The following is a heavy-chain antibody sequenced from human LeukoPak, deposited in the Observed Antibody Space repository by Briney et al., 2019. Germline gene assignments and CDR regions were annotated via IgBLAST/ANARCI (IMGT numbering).Heavy chain of an antibody. J-gene: IGHJ6*04. Sequence: QTGGSLNLSCEAPGFSFSLYAMTWVRQAPGKGLGWVSLISGTGFNKHYADSVKGRFTISRDNAKNSLYLQMNSLRAEDTAVYYCAELGITMIGGVWGKGTTVTISS. V-gene: IGHV3-23*01. CDR1: GFSFSLYA. CDR3: AELGITMIGGV. D-gene: IGHD3-10*02. CDR2: ISGTGFNK.